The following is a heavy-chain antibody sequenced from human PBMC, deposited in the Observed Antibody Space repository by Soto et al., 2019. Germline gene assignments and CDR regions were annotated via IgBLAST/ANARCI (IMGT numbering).Heavy chain of an antibody. CDR3: ARGTGLNDGSDL. CDR2: VNGDSGNT. Sequence: QVHLVQSGGEVKKPGASVKISCQTSGYTFSNYGITWVRQAPGQGLEWVGWVNGDSGNTNYAQNMEGRVTMTTDASTATADRELRHLRSDETATYYCARGTGLNDGSDLWGQGTVVSVSS. V-gene: IGHV1-18*01. J-gene: IGHJ3*01. CDR1: GYTFSNYG.